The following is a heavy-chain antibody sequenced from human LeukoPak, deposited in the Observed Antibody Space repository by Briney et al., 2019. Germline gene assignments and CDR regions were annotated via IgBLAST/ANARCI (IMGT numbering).Heavy chain of an antibody. CDR1: DGSIRSHY. V-gene: IGHV4-59*08. CDR3: ARHDRWPYLIDY. D-gene: IGHD4-23*01. J-gene: IGHJ4*02. CDR2: IYNSGST. Sequence: SETLSLTCTVSDGSIRSHYWSWIRQPPGKGLEWIGNIYNSGSTNYNPSLKSRVTISVDTSKNQFSLKLSSVTAADTAVYSCARHDRWPYLIDYWGQGILVTVSS.